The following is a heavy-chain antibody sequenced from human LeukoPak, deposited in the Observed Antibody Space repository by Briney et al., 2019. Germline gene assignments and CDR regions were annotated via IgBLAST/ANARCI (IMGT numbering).Heavy chain of an antibody. J-gene: IGHJ4*02. CDR2: ISGSGSSI. CDR3: AQGVYCSSTSCSRDY. Sequence: GGSLRLSCAVSGFTFSDYYMSWIRQVPGKGLEWVSYISGSGSSIYYADSVKGRFTISRDNAKNSLYLQMNSLRAEDTAVYYCAQGVYCSSTSCSRDYWGQGTLVTVSS. CDR1: GFTFSDYY. D-gene: IGHD2-2*01. V-gene: IGHV3-11*01.